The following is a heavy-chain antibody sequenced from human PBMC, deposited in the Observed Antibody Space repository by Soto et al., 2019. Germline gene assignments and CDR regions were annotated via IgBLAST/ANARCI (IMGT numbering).Heavy chain of an antibody. CDR3: ARDLSTGTDY. CDR2: IYHSGAT. Sequence: QVHLQESGPGLVKPSGTLSLTCAVSGDSITSSNWWRWFRQAPGKGLEWIGEIYHSGATTYNPSLKNRATISVDPSNNHFSLKLTSVTAADTAVYFCARDLSTGTDYWGRGTLVTVAS. D-gene: IGHD3-3*02. CDR1: GDSITSSNW. V-gene: IGHV4-4*02. J-gene: IGHJ4*02.